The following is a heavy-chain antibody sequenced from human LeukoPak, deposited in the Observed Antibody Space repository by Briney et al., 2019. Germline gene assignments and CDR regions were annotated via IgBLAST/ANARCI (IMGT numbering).Heavy chain of an antibody. CDR2: ISYDGSNK. CDR3: ARDRGNYFDY. D-gene: IGHD2-15*01. J-gene: IGHJ4*02. V-gene: IGHV3-30-3*01. Sequence: GGSLRLSCAASGFTFSSYAMHWVRQAPGKGLEWVAVISYDGSNKYYADSVKGRFTISRDNSKNTLYLQMNSLRAEDTAVYYCARDRGNYFDYWGQGTLVTVSS. CDR1: GFTFSSYA.